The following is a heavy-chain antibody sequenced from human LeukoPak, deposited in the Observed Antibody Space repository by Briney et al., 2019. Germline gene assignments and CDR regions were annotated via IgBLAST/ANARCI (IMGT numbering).Heavy chain of an antibody. Sequence: SETLSLTCTVSGGSISSYYWSWIRQPPGKGLEWIGYIYYSGSTNYNPSLKSRVTISVDTSKNQFSLKLSSVTAADTAVYYCARLQLHLDYWGQGTLVTVSS. J-gene: IGHJ4*02. CDR2: IYYSGST. CDR1: GGSISSYY. V-gene: IGHV4-59*12. D-gene: IGHD2-2*01. CDR3: ARLQLHLDY.